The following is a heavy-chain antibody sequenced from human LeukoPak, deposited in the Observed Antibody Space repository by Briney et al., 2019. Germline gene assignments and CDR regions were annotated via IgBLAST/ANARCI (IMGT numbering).Heavy chain of an antibody. CDR1: GFTFSSYA. CDR3: ARYCSGGRCYSGLDP. Sequence: GGSLRLSCAASGFTFSSYAMTWVRQAPGKGLDWVSAITDSTYFADSVKGRFTISRDSSKNTVYLQMNSLRAEDTAVYYCARYCSGGRCYSGLDPWGQGALVTVSS. V-gene: IGHV3-23*01. D-gene: IGHD2-15*01. J-gene: IGHJ5*02. CDR2: ITDST.